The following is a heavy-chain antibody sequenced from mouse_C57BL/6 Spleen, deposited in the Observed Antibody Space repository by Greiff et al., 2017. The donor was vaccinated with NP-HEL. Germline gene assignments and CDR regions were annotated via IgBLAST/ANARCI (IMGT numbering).Heavy chain of an antibody. Sequence: VQLQQSGAELVKPGASVKISCKASGYAFSSYWMNWVKQRPGKGLEWIGQIYPRDGDTNYNGKFKGKATLTADKSSSTAYMQLSSLTSEDSAVYFCARSRDYDPSFDYWGQGTTLTVSS. CDR3: ARSRDYDPSFDY. CDR1: GYAFSSYW. CDR2: IYPRDGDT. D-gene: IGHD2-4*01. J-gene: IGHJ2*01. V-gene: IGHV1-80*01.